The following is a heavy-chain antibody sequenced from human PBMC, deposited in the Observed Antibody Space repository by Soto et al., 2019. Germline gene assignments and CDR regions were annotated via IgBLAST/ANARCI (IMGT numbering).Heavy chain of an antibody. CDR3: AKTQELLRPDDYYYYGMDV. CDR2: ISGSGGST. CDR1: GFTFSSYA. V-gene: IGHV3-23*01. Sequence: GGSLRLSCAASGFTFSSYAMSWVRQAPGKGLEWVSAISGSGGSTYYADSVKGRFTISRDNSKNTLYLQMNSLRAEDTAVYYCAKTQELLRPDDYYYYGMDVWGQGTTVTVSS. J-gene: IGHJ6*02. D-gene: IGHD1-26*01.